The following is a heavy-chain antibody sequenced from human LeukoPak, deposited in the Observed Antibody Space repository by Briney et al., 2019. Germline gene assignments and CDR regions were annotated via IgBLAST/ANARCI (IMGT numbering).Heavy chain of an antibody. V-gene: IGHV1-2*02. Sequence: GASVKVSCKASGYTFTGYYMHWVRQAPGQGLEWMGWINPNSGGTNYAQKFQGRVTMTRDTSISTAYMELSRLRSEDTALYFCARERGELHRELDSWGQGTLVTVSS. J-gene: IGHJ4*02. D-gene: IGHD1-26*01. CDR2: INPNSGGT. CDR1: GYTFTGYY. CDR3: ARERGELHRELDS.